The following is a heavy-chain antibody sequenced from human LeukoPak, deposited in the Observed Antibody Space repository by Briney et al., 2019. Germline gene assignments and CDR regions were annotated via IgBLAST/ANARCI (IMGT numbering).Heavy chain of an antibody. CDR3: ARFAKWLQFSIQYYFDY. V-gene: IGHV4-34*01. D-gene: IGHD5-24*01. CDR2: INHSGST. CDR1: GGSFSGYY. Sequence: SETLSLTCAVYGGSFSGYYWSWIRQPPGKGLEWIGEINHSGSTNYNPSLKSRFTISVDTSKNQFSLKLSSVTAADTAVYYCARFAKWLQFSIQYYFDYWGQGTLVTVSS. J-gene: IGHJ4*02.